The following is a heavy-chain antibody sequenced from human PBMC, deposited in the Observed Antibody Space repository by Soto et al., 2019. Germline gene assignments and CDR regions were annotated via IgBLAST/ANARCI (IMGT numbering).Heavy chain of an antibody. CDR1: GFTFSSYW. J-gene: IGHJ5*02. D-gene: IGHD6-19*01. CDR2: IKQDGSEK. V-gene: IGHV3-7*05. Sequence: GGSLRLSCAASGFTFSSYWMSWVRQAPGEGLEWVANIKQDGSEKYYVDSVKGRFTISRDNAKNSLYLQMNSLRAEDTAVYYCARDVGIAVAGTGLNWFDPWGQGTLVTVPQ. CDR3: ARDVGIAVAGTGLNWFDP.